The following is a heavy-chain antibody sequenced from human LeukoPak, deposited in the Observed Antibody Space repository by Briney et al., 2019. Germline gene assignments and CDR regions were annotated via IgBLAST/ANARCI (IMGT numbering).Heavy chain of an antibody. Sequence: PGGSLRLSCAASGFTFGSYAMSWVRQAPGKGLEWVSAISAGGSTYCADSVKGRFTISRDTSKNTLYLQMNSLRAEDTAVYYCAKDEARWLQLGDNWGQGTLVTVSS. D-gene: IGHD5-24*01. CDR1: GFTFGSYA. J-gene: IGHJ4*02. CDR2: ISAGGST. V-gene: IGHV3-23*01. CDR3: AKDEARWLQLGDN.